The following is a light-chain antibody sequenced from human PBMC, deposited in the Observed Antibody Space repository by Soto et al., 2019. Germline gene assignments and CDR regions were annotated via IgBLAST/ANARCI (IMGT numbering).Light chain of an antibody. Sequence: DIQMTQSPSSLSTSFGDRVTIACRASQDIGNYLAWYQQKPGKAPKLLIYATSTLHSGVPSRFSGSGSGTDFALTISGLQPDDVATYYCQKYHSAPYTFGPGTKVDIK. CDR1: QDIGNY. J-gene: IGKJ3*01. CDR3: QKYHSAPYT. V-gene: IGKV1-27*01. CDR2: ATS.